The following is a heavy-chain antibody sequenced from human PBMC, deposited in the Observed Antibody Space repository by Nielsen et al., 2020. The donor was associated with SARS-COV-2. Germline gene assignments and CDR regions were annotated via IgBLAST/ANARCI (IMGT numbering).Heavy chain of an antibody. CDR3: ARAMVRGVPSDFDY. CDR1: GGTFSSYA. J-gene: IGHJ4*02. CDR2: IIPIFGTA. D-gene: IGHD3-10*01. Sequence: SVKVSCKASGGTFSSYAISWVRQAPGQGLGWMGGIIPIFGTANYAQKFQGRVTITADESTSTAYMELSSLRSEDTAVYYCARAMVRGVPSDFDYWGQGTLVTVSS. V-gene: IGHV1-69*13.